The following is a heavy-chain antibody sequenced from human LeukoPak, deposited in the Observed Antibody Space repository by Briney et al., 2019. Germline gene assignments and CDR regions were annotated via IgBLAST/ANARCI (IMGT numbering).Heavy chain of an antibody. Sequence: ASVKVSCKASGYTFTGYYMHWVRQAPGQGLEWMGWINPNSGGTNYAQKFQGRVTMTGDTSISTAYMELSRLRSDDTAVYYCARGDGYCSSTSCRTYYFDYWGQGTLVTVSS. J-gene: IGHJ4*02. CDR1: GYTFTGYY. D-gene: IGHD2-2*03. CDR2: INPNSGGT. V-gene: IGHV1-2*02. CDR3: ARGDGYCSSTSCRTYYFDY.